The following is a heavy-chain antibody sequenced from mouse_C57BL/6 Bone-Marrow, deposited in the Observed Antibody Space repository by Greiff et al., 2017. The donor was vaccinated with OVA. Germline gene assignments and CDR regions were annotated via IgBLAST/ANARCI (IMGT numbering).Heavy chain of an antibody. Sequence: VQLVESGPGLVAPSQSLSITCTVSGFSLTSYAISWVRQPPGKGLEWLGVIWTGGGTNYNSALKARLSISKDNSKSQVFLKMNSLQTDDTARYYCARNPYGNYVYYAMYYWGQGTSVTVSS. V-gene: IGHV2-9-1*01. D-gene: IGHD2-1*01. CDR3: ARNPYGNYVYYAMYY. CDR1: GFSLTSYA. J-gene: IGHJ4*01. CDR2: IWTGGGT.